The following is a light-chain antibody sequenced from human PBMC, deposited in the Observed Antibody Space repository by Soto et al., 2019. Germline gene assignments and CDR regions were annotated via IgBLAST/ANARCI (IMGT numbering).Light chain of an antibody. J-gene: IGLJ1*01. V-gene: IGLV2-8*01. CDR2: DLT. CDR3: SSYAGRNNYV. CDR1: SSDVGTYKY. Sequence: QSALTQPPSASGSPGQSITISCTGTSSDVGTYKYVSWYQQYPGKAPKLIIYDLTKRPSGVPDRFSGSKSGNTASLTVSGLQAEDEADYYCSSYAGRNNYVFGTGTKLTVL.